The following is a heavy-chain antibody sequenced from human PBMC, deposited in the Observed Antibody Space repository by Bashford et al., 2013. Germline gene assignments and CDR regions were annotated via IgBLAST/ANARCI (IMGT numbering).Heavy chain of an antibody. Sequence: VRQAPGKGLEWVSAITGSGGRTYYADSVKGRFTISRDNSKNTLYLEMDSLRAEDTAVYYCAKSRPFRNFDWWGQGTLVTVSS. CDR3: AKSRPFRNFDW. V-gene: IGHV3-23*01. CDR2: ITGSGGRT. J-gene: IGHJ4*02. D-gene: IGHD2/OR15-2a*01.